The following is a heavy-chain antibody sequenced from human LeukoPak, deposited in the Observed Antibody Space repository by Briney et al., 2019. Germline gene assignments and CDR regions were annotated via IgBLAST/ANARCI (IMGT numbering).Heavy chain of an antibody. CDR2: ISYSGST. J-gene: IGHJ4*02. Sequence: PSETLSLTCTVSGGSISSGTYYWNWIRQPPGKGLEWIGSISYSGSTNYNPSLKSRVTMSVDTSKNQFSLNLTSVTAADTAAYYCARRGTTVVVDYWGQGTLVIVSS. V-gene: IGHV4-39*01. CDR3: ARRGTTVVVDY. D-gene: IGHD1-7*01. CDR1: GGSISSGTYY.